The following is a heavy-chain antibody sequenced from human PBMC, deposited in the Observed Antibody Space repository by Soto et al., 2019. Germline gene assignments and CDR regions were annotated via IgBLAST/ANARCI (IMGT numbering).Heavy chain of an antibody. CDR3: ARASDPPSSWHSLDY. CDR2: VYYSGSS. V-gene: IGHV4-61*01. CDR1: GASVSSGNYF. D-gene: IGHD6-13*01. Sequence: QQQLQESGPGLVKPSETLSLTCTVSGASVSSGNYFWYWLRQPPGKGLEWIGYVYYSGSSSYNPSVKSRVTLSVATPKNQFSLRLSSVSAADTAVYYCARASDPPSSWHSLDYWCQGTLVSASS. J-gene: IGHJ4*02.